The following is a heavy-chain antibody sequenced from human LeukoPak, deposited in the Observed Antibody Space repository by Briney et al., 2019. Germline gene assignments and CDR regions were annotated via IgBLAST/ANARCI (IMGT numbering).Heavy chain of an antibody. CDR2: IYYSGST. D-gene: IGHD3-10*01. J-gene: IGHJ5*02. Sequence: ASETLSLTCTVSGGSISSSSYYWGWIRQPPGKGLEWIGSIYYSGSTYYNPSLKSRVTISVDTSKNQFSLKLSSVTAADTAVYYCARHSEYGSGSYYEYWFDPWGQGTLVTVSS. V-gene: IGHV4-39*01. CDR3: ARHSEYGSGSYYEYWFDP. CDR1: GGSISSSSYY.